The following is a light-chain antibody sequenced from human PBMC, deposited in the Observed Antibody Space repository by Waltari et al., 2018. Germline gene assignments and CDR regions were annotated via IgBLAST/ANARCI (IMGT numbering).Light chain of an antibody. Sequence: QSALTQPASVSGSPGQSITISCTGTRSDVGAYSLVPWYQQHPGKAPKLMIFEGTKRPSGVSNRFSGSTSGNTASLTISGLQGEDEADYYCCSYAGSTTWVFGGGTKLTVL. CDR1: RSDVGAYSL. V-gene: IGLV2-23*01. CDR2: EGT. CDR3: CSYAGSTTWV. J-gene: IGLJ3*02.